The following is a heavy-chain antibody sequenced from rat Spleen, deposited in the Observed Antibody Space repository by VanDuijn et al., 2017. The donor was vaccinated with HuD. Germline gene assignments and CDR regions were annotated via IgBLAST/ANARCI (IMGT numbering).Heavy chain of an antibody. CDR2: IWGNGNT. D-gene: IGHD1-5*01. V-gene: IGHV2-13*01. Sequence: QVQLKESGPGLVQPSQTLSLTCTVSGFSLRNYGVIWVRQSPGKGLEWMGVIWGNGNTNYNSVLKSRLSISRDTSKNQVFLKMSSLQTDDTGTYYCTREEDIGTTRFAYWGQGTLVTVSS. J-gene: IGHJ3*01. CDR1: GFSLRNYG. CDR3: TREEDIGTTRFAY.